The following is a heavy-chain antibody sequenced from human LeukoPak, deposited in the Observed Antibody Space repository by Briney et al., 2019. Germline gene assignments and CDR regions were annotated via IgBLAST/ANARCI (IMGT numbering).Heavy chain of an antibody. CDR2: IREERGQE. V-gene: IGHV3-7*03. D-gene: IGHD5-18*01. Sequence: GGSLRLSCAAPGFTFSSYWMSWVRQAPGKGLEWVANIREERGQEYYVDSVKGRFTISKNSAKNSLYLQMNTLRVEDTAMYYCASLDTAKQPLANHWGQGTLVTVSS. CDR1: GFTFSSYW. J-gene: IGHJ5*02. CDR3: ASLDTAKQPLANH.